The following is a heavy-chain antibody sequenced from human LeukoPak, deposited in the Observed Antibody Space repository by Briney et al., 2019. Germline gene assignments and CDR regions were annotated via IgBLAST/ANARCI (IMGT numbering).Heavy chain of an antibody. D-gene: IGHD3-22*01. V-gene: IGHV1-18*01. CDR1: GYTFTSYG. CDR2: ISAYNGNT. J-gene: IGHJ4*02. Sequence: GASVKVSCRASGYTFTSYGISWVRQAPGQGLEWMGWISAYNGNTNYAQKLQGRVTMTTDTSTSTAYMELRSLRSDDTAVYYCARVRGLYYYDSSQYFDYWGQGTLVTVSS. CDR3: ARVRGLYYYDSSQYFDY.